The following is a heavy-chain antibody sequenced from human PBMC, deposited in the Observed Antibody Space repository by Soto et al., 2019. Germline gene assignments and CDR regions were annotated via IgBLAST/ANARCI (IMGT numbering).Heavy chain of an antibody. J-gene: IGHJ4*02. CDR2: INAGNGNT. CDR3: ARYPSTYYYDSSGYYPNGVGFDY. CDR1: GYTFTSYA. V-gene: IGHV1-3*01. Sequence: ASVKVSCKASGYTFTSYAMHWVRQAPGQRLEWMGWINAGNGNTKYSQKFQGRVTITRDTSASTAYMELSSLRPEDTAVYYCARYPSTYYYDSSGYYPNGVGFDYWGQGTLVTVYS. D-gene: IGHD3-22*01.